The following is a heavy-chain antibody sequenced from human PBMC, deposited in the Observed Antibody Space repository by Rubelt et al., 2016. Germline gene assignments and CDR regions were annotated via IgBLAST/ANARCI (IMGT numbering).Heavy chain of an antibody. CDR2: ISGSGGST. V-gene: IGHV3-23*01. J-gene: IGHJ4*02. Sequence: EVQLLESGGGLVQPGGSLRLSCAASGFTFSSYAMSWVRQAPGKGLEWVSAISGSGGSTYYADSVKGRFTISRDNSKNTRYLQMNSLRDEDTAVYYCAKYGSGSYTRPYYFDYWGQGTLVTVSS. D-gene: IGHD3-10*01. CDR1: GFTFSSYA. CDR3: AKYGSGSYTRPYYFDY.